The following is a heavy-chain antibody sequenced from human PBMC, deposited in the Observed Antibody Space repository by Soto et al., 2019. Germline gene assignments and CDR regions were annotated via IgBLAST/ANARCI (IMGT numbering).Heavy chain of an antibody. CDR3: AREADTAKPGFDP. Sequence: SETLSLTCAVYGGSFSGYYWSWIRQPPGKGLEWIGEINHSGSTNYNPSLKSRVTISVDTSKNQFSLKLSSVTAADTAVYYCAREADTAKPGFDPWGQGTLVTVSS. CDR1: GGSFSGYY. V-gene: IGHV4-34*01. J-gene: IGHJ5*02. CDR2: INHSGST. D-gene: IGHD5-18*01.